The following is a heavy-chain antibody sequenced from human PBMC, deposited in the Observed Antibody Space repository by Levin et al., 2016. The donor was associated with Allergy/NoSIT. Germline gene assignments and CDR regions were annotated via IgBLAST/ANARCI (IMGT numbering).Heavy chain of an antibody. CDR1: GYTFTGYY. CDR2: INPNSGGT. CDR3: WADCSSTSCPIRN. J-gene: IGHJ4*02. Sequence: ASVKVSCKASGYTFTGYYMHWVRQAPGQGLEWMGRINPNSGGTNYAQKFQGRVTMTRDTSISTAYMELSRLRSDDTAVYYCWADCSSTSCPIRNWGQGTLVTVSS. V-gene: IGHV1-2*06. D-gene: IGHD2-2*01.